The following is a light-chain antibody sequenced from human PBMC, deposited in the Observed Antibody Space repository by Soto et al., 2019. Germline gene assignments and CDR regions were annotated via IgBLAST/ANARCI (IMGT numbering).Light chain of an antibody. CDR2: DDN. CDR1: SGSIASHY. V-gene: IGLV6-57*01. J-gene: IGLJ3*02. CDR3: QSYEV. Sequence: NFMLTQPHSVSESPGKTVTISCTRSSGSIASHYVQWYQQRPGSSPTTVIYDDNQRPSGVPDRFSGSIDSSSNSASLTISGLKTEDEADYYCQSYEVFGGGTKLTVL.